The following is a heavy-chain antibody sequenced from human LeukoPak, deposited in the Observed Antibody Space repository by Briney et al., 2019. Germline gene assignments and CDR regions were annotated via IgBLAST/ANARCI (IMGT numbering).Heavy chain of an antibody. CDR1: GFTFSSYG. V-gene: IGHV3-30*03. CDR2: ISYDGSNK. J-gene: IGHJ6*03. D-gene: IGHD6-19*01. CDR3: ARDVSRSSGRYRGYYYYYYMDV. Sequence: GGSLRLSCAASGFTFSSYGMHWVRQAPGKGLEWVAVISYDGSNKYYADSVKGRFTISRDNSKNTLYLQMNSLRAEDTAVYYCARDVSRSSGRYRGYYYYYYMDVWGKGTTVTVSS.